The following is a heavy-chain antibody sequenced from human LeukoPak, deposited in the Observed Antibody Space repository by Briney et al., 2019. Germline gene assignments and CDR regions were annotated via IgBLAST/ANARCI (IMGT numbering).Heavy chain of an antibody. CDR3: AKASGADYYMDV. J-gene: IGHJ6*03. V-gene: IGHV3-43D*03. CDR1: GFTFDDYA. Sequence: GGSLRLSCAASGFTFDDYAMHWVRQAPGKGLEWVSVISWDGGSTYYADSVKGRFTISRDNSKNSLYLQMNSLRAEDTALYYCAKASGADYYMDVWGKGTTVTVSS. CDR2: ISWDGGST.